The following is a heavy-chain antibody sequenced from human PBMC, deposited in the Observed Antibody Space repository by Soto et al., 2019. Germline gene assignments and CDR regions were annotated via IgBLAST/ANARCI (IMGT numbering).Heavy chain of an antibody. J-gene: IGHJ3*02. CDR3: TRIDSSSWYGRRDDAFDI. CDR1: GFTFSGSA. Sequence: EVQLVESGGGLVQPGGSLKLSCAASGFTFSGSAMHWVRQASGKGLEWVGRIRSKANSYATAYAASVKGRFTISRDDSKNTAYLQMNSLKTEDTAVYYCTRIDSSSWYGRRDDAFDIWGQGTMVTVSS. V-gene: IGHV3-73*02. CDR2: IRSKANSYAT. D-gene: IGHD6-13*01.